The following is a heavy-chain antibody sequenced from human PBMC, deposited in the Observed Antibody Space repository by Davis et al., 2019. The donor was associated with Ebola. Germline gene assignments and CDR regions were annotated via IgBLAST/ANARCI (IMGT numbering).Heavy chain of an antibody. V-gene: IGHV1-3*01. Sequence: ASVKVSCKASGYTFTSYSMHWVRQAPGQRLEWMGWINAGNGNTKYSQKFQGRVTMTRDTSTSTVYMELSSLRSEDTAVYYCARDGEEQQLGDWGQGTLVTVSS. CDR2: INAGNGNT. CDR1: GYTFTSYS. J-gene: IGHJ4*02. CDR3: ARDGEEQQLGD. D-gene: IGHD6-13*01.